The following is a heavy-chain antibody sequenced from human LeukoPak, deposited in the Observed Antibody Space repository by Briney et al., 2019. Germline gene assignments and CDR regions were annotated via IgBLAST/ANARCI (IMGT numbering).Heavy chain of an antibody. CDR3: AKVKGIAVAGPNFDY. Sequence: GGSLRLSCAASGFTFSSYGMSWVRQAPGKGLEWVSAISGSGGSTYYADSVKGRFTISRDNSKNTLYLQMNSLRAEDTAVYYCAKVKGIAVAGPNFDYWGQGTLVTVSS. CDR2: ISGSGGST. D-gene: IGHD6-19*01. V-gene: IGHV3-23*01. CDR1: GFTFSSYG. J-gene: IGHJ4*02.